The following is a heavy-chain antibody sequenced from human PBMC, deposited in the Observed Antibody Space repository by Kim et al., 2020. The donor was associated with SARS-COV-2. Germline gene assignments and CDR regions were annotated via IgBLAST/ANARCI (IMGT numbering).Heavy chain of an antibody. D-gene: IGHD1-26*01. Sequence: GGSLRLSCSASGFTFSSYAMHWVRQAPGKGLEYVSAISSNGGSTYYADSVKSRFTISRDNSKNTLYLQMSSLRAEDTAVYYCANGVGATTVDYWGQGTLVTVSS. V-gene: IGHV3-64D*09. CDR3: ANGVGATTVDY. J-gene: IGHJ4*02. CDR2: ISSNGGST. CDR1: GFTFSSYA.